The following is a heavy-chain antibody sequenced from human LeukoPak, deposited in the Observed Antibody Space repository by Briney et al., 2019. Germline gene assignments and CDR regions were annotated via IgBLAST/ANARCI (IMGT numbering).Heavy chain of an antibody. D-gene: IGHD3-10*01. CDR3: ARDNPYGSGSYSSRGYYYYGMDV. V-gene: IGHV1-18*04. CDR2: ISAYNGNT. CDR1: GYTFTSYG. J-gene: IGHJ6*04. Sequence: ASVNVSCKASGYTFTSYGISWVRQAPGQGLEWMGWISAYNGNTNYAQKLQGRVTMTTDTSTSTAYMELRSLRSDDTAVYYCARDNPYGSGSYSSRGYYYYGMDVWGKGTTVTVSS.